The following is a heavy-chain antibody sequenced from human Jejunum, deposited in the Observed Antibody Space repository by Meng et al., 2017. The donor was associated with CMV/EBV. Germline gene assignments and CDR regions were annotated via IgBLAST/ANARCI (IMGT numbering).Heavy chain of an antibody. V-gene: IGHV4-34*01. CDR2: INHNENT. J-gene: IGHJ4*02. D-gene: IGHD3-9*01. Sequence: QVQLHQWGTGRLKPSETLSLTCAVYGGSFNGYYWSWVRQPPGKGLEWIGEINHNENTNYNPSLKSRVTVSLDTSKNQFSLLLTSVTAADTAVYYCSRGLSDIFWGQGTLVTVSS. CDR1: GGSFNGYY. CDR3: SRGLSDIF.